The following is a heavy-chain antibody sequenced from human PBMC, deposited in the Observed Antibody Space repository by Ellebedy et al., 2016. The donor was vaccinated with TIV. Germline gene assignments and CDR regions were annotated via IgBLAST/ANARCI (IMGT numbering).Heavy chain of an antibody. CDR2: VNQRRTT. V-gene: IGHV4-59*08. D-gene: IGHD6-19*01. J-gene: IGHJ5*02. Sequence: MPSETLSLTCLVSGGSFNNDHWSWIRQSPGKGLEWIGYVNQRRTTKYNSSLRSRVTISIDTSKNQFSLTVTSVTAADTAVYFCARMRGVAGPRWVDPWGPGTQVIVSS. CDR3: ARMRGVAGPRWVDP. CDR1: GGSFNNDH.